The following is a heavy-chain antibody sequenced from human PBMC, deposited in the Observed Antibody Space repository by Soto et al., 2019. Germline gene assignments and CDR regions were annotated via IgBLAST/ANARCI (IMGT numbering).Heavy chain of an antibody. Sequence: QVQLVQSGDEVKKPGASVKVSCKASGSIFVNYGIAWVRQAPGQGLAWMGWISPYTGNTHSATKVQGRLTMTTETSTSTAYMYLGSLTSDDTAVYYCVMVDNYVTPAPQDVWGQGTTVTVSS. CDR2: ISPYTGNT. CDR3: VMVDNYVTPAPQDV. V-gene: IGHV1-18*01. J-gene: IGHJ6*02. D-gene: IGHD3-16*01. CDR1: GSIFVNYG.